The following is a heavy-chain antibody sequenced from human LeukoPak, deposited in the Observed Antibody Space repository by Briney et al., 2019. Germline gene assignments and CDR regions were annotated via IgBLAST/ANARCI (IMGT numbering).Heavy chain of an antibody. V-gene: IGHV3-48*03. D-gene: IGHD2-15*01. J-gene: IGHJ4*02. Sequence: GGSLRLSCAASGFTFSDYEMNWVRQAPGKGLEWISYISSSGRRTYYADSVKGRFSISRDNAKNSLHLQMNSLRADDTAIYYCARGPRDPAEYCSRGTCSPTYEVWGQGTLVTVSS. CDR1: GFTFSDYE. CDR2: ISSSGRRT. CDR3: ARGPRDPAEYCSRGTCSPTYEV.